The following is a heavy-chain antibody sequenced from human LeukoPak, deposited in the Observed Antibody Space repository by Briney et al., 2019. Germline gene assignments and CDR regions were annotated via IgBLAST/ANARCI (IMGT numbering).Heavy chain of an antibody. CDR2: ISSNWVSS. CDR3: AKDRSPIADYYCDI. V-gene: IGHV3-64*04. J-gene: IGHJ4*02. CDR1: GSAFSSSA. D-gene: IGHD4/OR15-4a*01. Sequence: GRSLRLSCSAPGSAFSSSAMHWVRQAPGKGLEYVSAISSNWVSSYYADSVKGRFTISRDNSKNTLYLQMTSLRAEDTAEYYCAKDRSPIADYYCDIWGRGTPVTVSS.